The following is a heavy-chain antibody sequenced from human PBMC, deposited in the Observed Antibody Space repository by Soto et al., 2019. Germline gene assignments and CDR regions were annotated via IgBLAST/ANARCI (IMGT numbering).Heavy chain of an antibody. J-gene: IGHJ5*02. D-gene: IGHD2-2*01. Sequence: SGPTRVNPTQTLTLTCTFSGFSLSTSGVGVGWIRQPPGKALEWLALIYWDDDKRYSPSLKSRLTITKDTSKNQVVLTMANMDPVDTATYYCARGVRYCTSTSCPNWFDPWGQGTLVTVSS. V-gene: IGHV2-5*02. CDR3: ARGVRYCTSTSCPNWFDP. CDR1: GFSLSTSGVG. CDR2: IYWDDDK.